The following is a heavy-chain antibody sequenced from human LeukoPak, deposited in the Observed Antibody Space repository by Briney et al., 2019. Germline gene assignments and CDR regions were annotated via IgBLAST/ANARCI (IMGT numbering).Heavy chain of an antibody. Sequence: SETLSLTCTVFGGSISNYYWSWIRKPPGKGLEWIGYIYYSGSTDYNPSLKSRVTISIDTPKNQFSLKLTSVTAADTAVYYCVRNIYGSNSDFEHCGQGTLVTVSS. D-gene: IGHD4-23*01. CDR3: VRNIYGSNSDFEH. V-gene: IGHV4-59*01. CDR1: GGSISNYY. J-gene: IGHJ4*02. CDR2: IYYSGST.